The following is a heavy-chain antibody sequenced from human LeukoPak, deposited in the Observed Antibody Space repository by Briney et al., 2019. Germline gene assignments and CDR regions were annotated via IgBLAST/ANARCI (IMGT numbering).Heavy chain of an antibody. Sequence: GGSLRLSCAASGFTFSTYGMHWVRQAPGKGLEWVAFIRDDGSNKHYVDSVKGRFTISRDNSKNTPYLQMNSLRAEDTAIYYCASDDYWGQGTLVAVSS. CDR3: ASDDY. CDR2: IRDDGSNK. J-gene: IGHJ4*02. V-gene: IGHV3-30*02. CDR1: GFTFSTYG.